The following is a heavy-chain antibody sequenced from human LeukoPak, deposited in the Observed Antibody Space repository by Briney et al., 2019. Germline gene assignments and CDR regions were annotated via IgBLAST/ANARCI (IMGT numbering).Heavy chain of an antibody. CDR3: ATGGYYDSKCFDY. Sequence: GASVKVSCTVSGYTLTEVSMHWVRQAPGKGLEWMGGFDPEDGETIYAQKFQGRVTMTEDTSTDTAYMELSSLRSEDTAVYYCATGGYYDSKCFDYWGQGTLVTASS. CDR2: FDPEDGET. J-gene: IGHJ4*02. V-gene: IGHV1-24*01. CDR1: GYTLTEVS. D-gene: IGHD3-22*01.